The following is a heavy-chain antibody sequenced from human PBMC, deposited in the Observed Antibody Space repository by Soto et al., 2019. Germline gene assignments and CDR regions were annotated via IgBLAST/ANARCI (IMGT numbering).Heavy chain of an antibody. CDR1: GVTVRNTGYY. CDR2: IYNSGYT. D-gene: IGHD5-18*01. Sequence: PQKLSLTCSVSGVTVRNTGYYWSWIRQHPGRGLEWIGYIYNSGYTDYNPSHKSRVTLSIDTPKNHFSLRVRSVTAADTAVYYFFNCSRTQRRLFDFCGQGSLV. V-gene: IGHV4-31*08. CDR3: FNCSRTQRRLFDF. J-gene: IGHJ4*02.